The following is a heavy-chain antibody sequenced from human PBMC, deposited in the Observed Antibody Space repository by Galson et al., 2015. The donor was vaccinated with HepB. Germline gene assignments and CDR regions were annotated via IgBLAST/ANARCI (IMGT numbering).Heavy chain of an antibody. J-gene: IGHJ4*02. CDR3: ARGFYYDSSGSPYY. D-gene: IGHD3-22*01. CDR1: GFTFSSYG. V-gene: IGHV3-33*08. CDR2: IWYDGSNK. Sequence: SLRLSCAASGFTFSSYGMHWARQAPGKGLEWVAVIWYDGSNKYYADSVKGRFTISRDNSKNTLYLQMNSLRAEDTAVYYCARGFYYDSSGSPYYWGQGTLVTVSS.